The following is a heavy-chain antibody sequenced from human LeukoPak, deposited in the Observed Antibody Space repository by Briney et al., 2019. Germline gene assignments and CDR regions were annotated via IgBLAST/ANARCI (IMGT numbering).Heavy chain of an antibody. CDR2: INHSGST. CDR1: GGSFSGYY. D-gene: IGHD2-21*01. CDR3: ARHVIRFDP. V-gene: IGHV4-34*01. Sequence: PSETLSLTCAVYGGSFSGYYWSWIRQPPGKGLEWIGEINHSGSTNYNPSLKSRVTISVDTSKNQFSLKLSSVTAADTAVYYCARHVIRFDPWGQGTLVTVSS. J-gene: IGHJ5*02.